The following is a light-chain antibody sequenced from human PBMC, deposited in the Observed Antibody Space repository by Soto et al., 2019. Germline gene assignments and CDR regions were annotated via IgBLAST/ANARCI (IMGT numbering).Light chain of an antibody. CDR2: GAS. J-gene: IGKJ3*01. CDR1: QSVTRSF. V-gene: IGKV3-20*01. CDR3: HQYGSSPQA. Sequence: EIVLTQSPGTLSLSPGERVTLSCRASQSVTRSFLAWYQQKPGQAPRLLIYGASSRATGIPDRFSGSGSVTDFTLTISRLEPEDFAVYYCHQYGSSPQAFGPGTTVDIK.